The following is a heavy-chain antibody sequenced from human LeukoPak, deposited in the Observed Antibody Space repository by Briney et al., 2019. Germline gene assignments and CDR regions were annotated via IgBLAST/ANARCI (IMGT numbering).Heavy chain of an antibody. Sequence: GGSLRLSCAASGFTFSSYTMNWVRQAPGKGLEWVSYISSSGSTIYYADSVKGRFTISRDNAKNSLYLQMNSLRAEDTAVYYCARDNYYGSGIVDVWGKGTTVTVSS. V-gene: IGHV3-48*04. CDR2: ISSSGSTI. CDR3: ARDNYYGSGIVDV. CDR1: GFTFSSYT. D-gene: IGHD3-10*01. J-gene: IGHJ6*04.